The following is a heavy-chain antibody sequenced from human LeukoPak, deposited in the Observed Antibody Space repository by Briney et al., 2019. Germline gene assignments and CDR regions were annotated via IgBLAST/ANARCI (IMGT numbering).Heavy chain of an antibody. CDR2: IGGSGGST. Sequence: PGGSLRLSCAASGFTFSSYAMSWVRQAPGKGLEWVSAIGGSGGSTYYADSVKGRFTISRDNSKNTLYLQMNSLRAEDTAVYYCAKDLGDIVVVVADGTFDIWGQGTMVTVSS. CDR1: GFTFSSYA. J-gene: IGHJ3*02. D-gene: IGHD2-15*01. CDR3: AKDLGDIVVVVADGTFDI. V-gene: IGHV3-23*01.